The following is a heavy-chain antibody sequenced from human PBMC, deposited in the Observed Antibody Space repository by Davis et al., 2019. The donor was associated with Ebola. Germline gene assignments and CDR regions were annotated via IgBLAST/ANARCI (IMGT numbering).Heavy chain of an antibody. J-gene: IGHJ4*02. V-gene: IGHV3-9*01. CDR1: GSTFDEYT. D-gene: IGHD6-19*01. CDR2: ISWNSGSI. CDR3: AKDRSELSARSCWFSAIDY. Sequence: SLKIPCVASGSTFDEYTMHRVRQAPGKGLEWVSGISWNSGSIGYADSVKGRFTISRDNAKNSLYLQMNSLRAEDTAFYYCAKDRSELSARSCWFSAIDYWGQGTLVTVSS.